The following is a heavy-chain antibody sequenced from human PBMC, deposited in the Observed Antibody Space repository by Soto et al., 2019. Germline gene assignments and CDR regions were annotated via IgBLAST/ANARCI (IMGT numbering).Heavy chain of an antibody. CDR2: ISSSSSYI. J-gene: IGHJ4*02. V-gene: IGHV3-21*01. CDR1: GFTFSSYS. CDR3: ARDTYYDFWSGSNARHFDY. Sequence: PGGSLRLSCAASGFTFSSYSMNWVRQAPGKGLEWVSSISSSSSYIYYADSVKGRFTISRDNAKNSLYLQMNSLRAEDTAVYYCARDTYYDFWSGSNARHFDYWGQGTLVTVSS. D-gene: IGHD3-3*01.